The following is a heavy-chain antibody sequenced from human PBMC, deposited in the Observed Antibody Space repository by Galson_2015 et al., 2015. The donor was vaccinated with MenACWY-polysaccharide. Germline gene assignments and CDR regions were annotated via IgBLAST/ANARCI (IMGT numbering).Heavy chain of an antibody. CDR1: GYTFTSYD. CDR2: MNPNSGNT. CDR3: ARALTPQWLVGPYGMDV. J-gene: IGHJ6*02. D-gene: IGHD6-19*01. V-gene: IGHV1-8*01. Sequence: SVKVSCKASGYTFTSYDINWVRQATGQGLEWMGWMNPNSGNTGYAQKFQGRVTMTRNTSISTAYMELSSLRSEDTAVYYCARALTPQWLVGPYGMDVWGQGTTVTVSS.